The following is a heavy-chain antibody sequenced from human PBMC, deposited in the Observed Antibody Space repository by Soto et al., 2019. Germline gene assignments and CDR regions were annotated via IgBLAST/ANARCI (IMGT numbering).Heavy chain of an antibody. J-gene: IGHJ4*03. Sequence: TLSLTCSVSGDSVSSISHYWAWIRLSPGKGLEWIGSIYYTGHTYYNPSLRSRVTLSLDTSKNQFSLKLRSVTAADTAVYYCAKDTIRLGFCSGGTCYSDSWGQGTLVTVSS. CDR2: IYYTGHT. D-gene: IGHD2-15*01. CDR3: AKDTIRLGFCSGGTCYSDS. CDR1: GDSVSSISHY. V-gene: IGHV4-39*02.